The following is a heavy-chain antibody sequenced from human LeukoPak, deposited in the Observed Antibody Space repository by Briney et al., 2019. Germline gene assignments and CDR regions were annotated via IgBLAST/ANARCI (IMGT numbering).Heavy chain of an antibody. D-gene: IGHD3-22*01. CDR1: GGSISSSY. Sequence: SDTLSLTCTVSGGSISSSYWSWIRQPPGKGLQGIGYIYYTGSTNHNPSLNSRVTMSLDTSKSQFSLKLTSVTAADTALYYCVRGYYDSSGYSNTFDIWSQGTMVTVSS. CDR2: IYYTGST. V-gene: IGHV4-59*07. J-gene: IGHJ3*02. CDR3: VRGYYDSSGYSNTFDI.